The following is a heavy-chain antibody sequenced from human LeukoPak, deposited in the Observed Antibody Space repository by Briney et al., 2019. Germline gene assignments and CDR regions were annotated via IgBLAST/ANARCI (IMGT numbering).Heavy chain of an antibody. CDR2: IIPIFGTA. Sequence: SVKVSCKASGYTFTSYAMHWVRQAPGQRLEWMGGIIPIFGTANYAQKFQGRVTITADESTSTAYMELSSLRSEDTAVYYCARETVSVVVTSPPGGYYYYYGMDVWGQGTTVTVSS. CDR1: GYTFTSYA. D-gene: IGHD2-21*02. CDR3: ARETVSVVVTSPPGGYYYYYGMDV. V-gene: IGHV1-69*13. J-gene: IGHJ6*02.